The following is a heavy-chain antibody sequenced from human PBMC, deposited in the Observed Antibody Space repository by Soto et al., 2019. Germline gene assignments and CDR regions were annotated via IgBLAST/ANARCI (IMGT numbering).Heavy chain of an antibody. V-gene: IGHV5-51*01. J-gene: IGHJ4*02. Sequence: GESLKISCKGSGYSFTSYWIGWVRQMPGKGLEWMGIIYPGDSDTRYSPAFQGQVPIPAGKSIRTAYRQWSSLKASDTAMYYCARHGSGWYSKTWEYFDYWGQGTLVTVSS. CDR1: GYSFTSYW. D-gene: IGHD6-19*01. CDR3: ARHGSGWYSKTWEYFDY. CDR2: IYPGDSDT.